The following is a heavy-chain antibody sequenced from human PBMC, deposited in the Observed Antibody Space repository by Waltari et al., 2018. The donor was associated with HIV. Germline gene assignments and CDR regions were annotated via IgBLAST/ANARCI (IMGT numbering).Heavy chain of an antibody. CDR1: GGSITNHF. CDR2: IYYSGST. J-gene: IGHJ6*02. Sequence: QLQLQESGPGLVKPSETLSLTCTVSGGSITNHFWSWIRQPPGKGLELLGQIYYSGSTNYNPSLKSRVTISIDTSKSQFSLTLRSVTVADTAVYYCARDLGVLGSYPYHYKGMDVWGQGTTVTVSS. CDR3: ARDLGVLGSYPYHYKGMDV. D-gene: IGHD3-10*01. V-gene: IGHV4-59*11.